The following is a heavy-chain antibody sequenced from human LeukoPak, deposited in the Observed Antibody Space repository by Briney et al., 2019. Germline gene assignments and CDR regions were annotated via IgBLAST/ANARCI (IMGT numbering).Heavy chain of an antibody. CDR2: ISTHHTTT. V-gene: IGHV1-18*01. CDR1: GYIFRNYA. J-gene: IGHJ4*02. D-gene: IGHD1-1*01. Sequence: ASVKVSCKASGYIFRNYAVVWVRQAPGQGLEWMGWISTHHTTTAYAQKFQDRVIMTVDTSTNTGYMELRNLRSDDTAVYYCARSPRGNGVRQLNFDYWGQGTPVTVSS. CDR3: ARSPRGNGVRQLNFDY.